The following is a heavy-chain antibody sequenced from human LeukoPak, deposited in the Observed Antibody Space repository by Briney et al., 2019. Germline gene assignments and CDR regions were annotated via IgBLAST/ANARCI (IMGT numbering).Heavy chain of an antibody. Sequence: GGSLRLSCAASGCTLSSSDMHWVRQATRKGLGWVSTIGSAGDPYYPCSVKGPFTISRENAKNSLYLQMNSLRAGDTAVYYCASPIYLLRFLEWLLNRRPKLRLPYYYYYGMDVWGQGTTVTVS. V-gene: IGHV3-13*05. D-gene: IGHD3-3*01. J-gene: IGHJ6*02. CDR3: ASPIYLLRFLEWLLNRRPKLRLPYYYYYGMDV. CDR1: GCTLSSSD. CDR2: IGSAGDP.